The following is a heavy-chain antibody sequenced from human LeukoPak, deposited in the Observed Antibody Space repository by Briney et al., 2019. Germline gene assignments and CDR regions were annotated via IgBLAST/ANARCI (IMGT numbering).Heavy chain of an antibody. J-gene: IGHJ6*02. CDR2: LGTNGDS. V-gene: IGHV3-13*01. CDR1: GFSFSTYD. D-gene: IGHD6-6*01. Sequence: GGSLRLSCVASGFSFSTYDMYWVRQAAGRGLEWVSALGTNGDSYYLGSVKGRFTISRDDGKNSLYLQMNSLGAEDTAVYYCARDRIAARPVGYYYYGMDVWGQGTTVTVSS. CDR3: ARDRIAARPVGYYYYGMDV.